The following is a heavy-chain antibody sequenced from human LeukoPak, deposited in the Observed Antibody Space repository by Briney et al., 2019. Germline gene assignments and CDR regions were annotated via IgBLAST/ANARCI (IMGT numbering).Heavy chain of an antibody. D-gene: IGHD5-18*01. CDR2: INHSGTT. V-gene: IGHV4-34*01. CDR3: TRVDTAMSAFDP. Sequence: SETLSLTCAVSGGSFSDNYWTWIRQPPGKGLEWIGQINHSGTTNYNPSLKSRVTILVDTSKNQFSLKMSSVTAADTAVYYCTRVDTAMSAFDPWGQGTLVTVSS. CDR1: GGSFSDNY. J-gene: IGHJ5*02.